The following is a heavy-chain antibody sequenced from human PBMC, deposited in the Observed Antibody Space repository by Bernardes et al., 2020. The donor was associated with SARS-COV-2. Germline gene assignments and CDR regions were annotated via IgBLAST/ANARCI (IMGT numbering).Heavy chain of an antibody. CDR2: INEDGGVT. V-gene: IGHV3-74*01. Sequence: GGSLRLSCVASGFSLSRHWMHWVRQAPGKGLVWVARINEDGGVTSTADAVKGRFTISRDNAKNTLHLQMNSLSVDDKAVYYCARRMYSSNSYYFDYWGQGTLVTVSS. J-gene: IGHJ4*02. CDR3: ARRMYSSNSYYFDY. D-gene: IGHD6-13*01. CDR1: GFSLSRHW.